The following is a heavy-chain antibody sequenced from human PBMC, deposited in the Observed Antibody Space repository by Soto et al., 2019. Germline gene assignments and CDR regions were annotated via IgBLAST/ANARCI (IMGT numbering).Heavy chain of an antibody. CDR2: IYSGGDT. V-gene: IGHV3-53*02. D-gene: IGHD3-22*01. CDR1: GFSVSSNY. CDR3: ARDLFSQYSHDTSGFQR. J-gene: IGHJ4*02. Sequence: EVQLVETGGGLIQPGGSLRLSCAASGFSVSSNYMNWVRQAPGKGLEWVSVIYSGGDTHYTDSVKGRFTVSRDNSENTVFLEMKSLRAEDTAINYCARDLFSQYSHDTSGFQRWGRGTLVTVSS.